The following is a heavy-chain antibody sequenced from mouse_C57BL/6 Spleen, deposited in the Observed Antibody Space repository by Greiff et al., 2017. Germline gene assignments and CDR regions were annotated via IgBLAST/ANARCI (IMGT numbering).Heavy chain of an antibody. J-gene: IGHJ2*01. CDR3: ATMGGRGYFGY. CDR1: GYTFTSYW. Sequence: QVQLQQPGAELVMPGASVKLSCKASGYTFTSYWMHWVKQRPGQGLEWIGEIDPSDSYTNYNQKFKGKSTLTVDKSSSTAYMQLSSLTSEDSAVYYSATMGGRGYFGYWGQCTTLTVSS. V-gene: IGHV1-69*01. D-gene: IGHD6-1*01. CDR2: IDPSDSYT.